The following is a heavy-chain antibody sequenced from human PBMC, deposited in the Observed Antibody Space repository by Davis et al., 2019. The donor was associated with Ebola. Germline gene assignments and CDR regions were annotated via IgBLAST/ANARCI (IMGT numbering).Heavy chain of an antibody. V-gene: IGHV1-69*04. D-gene: IGHD3-22*01. CDR1: GGTFSSYA. Sequence: AASVKVSCKASGGTFSSYAISWVRQAPGQGLEWMGRIIPILGIANYAQKLQGRVTMTTDTSTSTAYMELRSLRSDDTAVYYCARDDPRIVVAPFDYWGQGTLVTVSS. CDR3: ARDDPRIVVAPFDY. CDR2: IIPILGIA. J-gene: IGHJ4*02.